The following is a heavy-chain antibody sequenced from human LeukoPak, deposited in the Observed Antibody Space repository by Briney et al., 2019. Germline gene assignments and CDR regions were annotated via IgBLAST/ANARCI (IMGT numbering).Heavy chain of an antibody. CDR2: INHSGST. V-gene: IGHV4-34*01. D-gene: IGHD5-24*01. Sequence: PSETLSLTCAVYGGSFSGYYWSWIRQPPGKGLEWIGEINHSGSTNYNPSLKSRVTISVDTSKNQFSLKLSSVTAADTAVYYCARGNLVWLTPPGWFDPWGQGTLVTVSS. J-gene: IGHJ5*02. CDR1: GGSFSGYY. CDR3: ARGNLVWLTPPGWFDP.